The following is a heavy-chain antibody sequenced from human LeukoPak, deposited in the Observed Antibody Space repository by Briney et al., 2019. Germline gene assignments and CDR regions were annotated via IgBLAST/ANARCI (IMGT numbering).Heavy chain of an antibody. Sequence: GGSLRLSCAAPEFTFSSHPMGWVRRAPGKGLEWVSSICSSSGCTYYADSVRGRFAISRDDSKNTLYLQMNSLRAEDTAVYYCARISLPPSDNFDSWGQGTLVTVPS. CDR1: EFTFSSHP. V-gene: IGHV3-23*01. CDR3: ARISLPPSDNFDS. J-gene: IGHJ4*02. D-gene: IGHD2-15*01. CDR2: ICSSSGCT.